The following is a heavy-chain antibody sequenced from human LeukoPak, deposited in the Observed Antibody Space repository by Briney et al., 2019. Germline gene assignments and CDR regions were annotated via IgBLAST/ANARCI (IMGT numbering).Heavy chain of an antibody. Sequence: GGSLRLSCAASGFTFSSYAMSWVRQAPGKGLEWVSAISGSGGSTYYADSVKGRFTISRDNSKNTLYLQMNSLKTEDTAVYYCTTEDLLGLIIVVPAALLWGQGTLVTVSS. D-gene: IGHD2-2*02. V-gene: IGHV3-23*01. CDR1: GFTFSSYA. J-gene: IGHJ4*02. CDR2: ISGSGGST. CDR3: TTEDLLGLIIVVPAALL.